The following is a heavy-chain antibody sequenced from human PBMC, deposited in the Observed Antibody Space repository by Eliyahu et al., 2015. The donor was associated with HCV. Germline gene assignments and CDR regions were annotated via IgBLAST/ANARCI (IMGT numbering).Heavy chain of an antibody. D-gene: IGHD6-19*01. CDR2: INHSGST. Sequence: QVQLQQWGAGLLKPSETLSLTCAXSGGSFSGYCWSWIRQPPGKGLEWIGEINHSGSTNYNPSLKSRVTISVDTSKNQFSLKLSSVTAADTAVYYCARARQWLVPFDYWGQGTLVTVSS. CDR3: ARARQWLVPFDY. V-gene: IGHV4-34*01. J-gene: IGHJ4*02. CDR1: GGSFSGYC.